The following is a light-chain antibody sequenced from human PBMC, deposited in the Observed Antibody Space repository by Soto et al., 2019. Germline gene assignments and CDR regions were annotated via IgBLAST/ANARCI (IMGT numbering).Light chain of an antibody. V-gene: IGKV3-15*01. J-gene: IGKJ1*01. Sequence: EIVMTQPPATLSVSPGEIATLSCSASQSVRDNLAWYQQKPGQAPRLLIQGASTRATGTPARFSGSGSGTDFTLTISRLEPEDFAVYYCQQYGSSPPTWTFGQGTKVDIK. CDR1: QSVRDN. CDR2: GAS. CDR3: QQYGSSPPTWT.